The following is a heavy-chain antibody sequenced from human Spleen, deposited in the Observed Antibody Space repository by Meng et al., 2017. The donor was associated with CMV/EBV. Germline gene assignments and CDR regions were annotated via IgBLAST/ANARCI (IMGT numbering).Heavy chain of an antibody. CDR1: YTFSIFY. V-gene: IGHV1-46*01. J-gene: IGHJ4*02. CDR3: ARGLAVVPAALRPFDY. Sequence: YTFSIFYLHWVRQAPGQGLEWMGWINPNSGGSTNYAQKFQGRVSMTMDTSTSTVYMELSSLRSEDTAVYYCARGLAVVPAALRPFDYWGQGTLVTVSS. D-gene: IGHD2-2*01. CDR2: INPNSGGST.